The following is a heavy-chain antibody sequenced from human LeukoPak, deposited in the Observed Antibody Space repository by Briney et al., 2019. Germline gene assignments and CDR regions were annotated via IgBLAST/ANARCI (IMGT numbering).Heavy chain of an antibody. D-gene: IGHD3-16*01. CDR3: ARDNGGSEAFDI. CDR1: GGTFSSYA. Sequence: GASVKVSCKASGGTFSSYAISWVRQAPGQGLEWMGRIIPILGIANYAQKFQGRVTITADKSTSTAYMELSSLRSEDTAVYYCARDNGGSEAFDIWGQGTMVTVSS. V-gene: IGHV1-69*04. CDR2: IIPILGIA. J-gene: IGHJ3*02.